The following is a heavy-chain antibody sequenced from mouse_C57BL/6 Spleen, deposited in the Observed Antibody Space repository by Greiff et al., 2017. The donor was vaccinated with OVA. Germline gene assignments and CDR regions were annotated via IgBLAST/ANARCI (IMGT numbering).Heavy chain of an antibody. J-gene: IGHJ3*01. CDR2: IYPRSGNT. Sequence: QVQLQQSGAELARPGASVQLSCKASGYTFTSYGISWVKQRAGQGLEWIGEIYPRSGNTYYNEKFKGKATLTADKSSSTAYMELRSLTSEDPAVYFCARRHDGYYVDWFAYWGQGTLVTVSA. CDR1: GYTFTSYG. V-gene: IGHV1-81*01. D-gene: IGHD2-3*01. CDR3: ARRHDGYYVDWFAY.